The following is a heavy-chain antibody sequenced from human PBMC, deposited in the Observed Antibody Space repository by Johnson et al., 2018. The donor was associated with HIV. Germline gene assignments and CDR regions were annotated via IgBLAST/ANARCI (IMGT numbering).Heavy chain of an antibody. V-gene: IGHV3-30*02. D-gene: IGHD2-15*01. J-gene: IGHJ3*02. CDR1: GFTFSSYG. Sequence: QEQLVESGGGVVQPGGSLRLSCAASGFTFSSYGMHWVRQAPGKGLEGVAFIRYDGSNQYYADSVKGRFTVSRDNSKNTLYLQMNSLRAEDTAVYYCASSAPGLLPNDAFDIWGQGTMVTVSS. CDR2: IRYDGSNQ. CDR3: ASSAPGLLPNDAFDI.